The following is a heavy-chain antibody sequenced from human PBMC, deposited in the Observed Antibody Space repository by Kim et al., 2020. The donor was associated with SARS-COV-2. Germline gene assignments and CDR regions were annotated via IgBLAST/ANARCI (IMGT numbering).Heavy chain of an antibody. V-gene: IGHV3-7*01. J-gene: IGHJ6*04. D-gene: IGHD3-10*01. CDR1: AFTFSSYW. CDR3: ARVRFGELSPMDV. CDR2: IKQDGSEK. Sequence: GGSLRLSCAASAFTFSSYWMSWVRQAPGKGLEWVANIKQDGSEKYYVDSVKGRFTISRDNAKNSLYLQMNSLRAEDTAVYYCARVRFGELSPMDVWGKGTTVTVSS.